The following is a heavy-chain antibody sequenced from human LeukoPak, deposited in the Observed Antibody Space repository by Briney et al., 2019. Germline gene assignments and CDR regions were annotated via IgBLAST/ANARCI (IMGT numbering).Heavy chain of an antibody. CDR2: MNHHGNT. CDR3: ARRPLVGGIDS. J-gene: IGHJ4*02. Sequence: SETLSLTCTVSGVSISSSNSYWGWIRQPPGKGLEWIGEMNHHGNTNYNPSLKSRVTISVDTSKNQFSLRLSAVTAADTAVYYCARRPLVGGIDSWGQGALVTVSS. V-gene: IGHV4-39*07. CDR1: GVSISSSNSY. D-gene: IGHD1-26*01.